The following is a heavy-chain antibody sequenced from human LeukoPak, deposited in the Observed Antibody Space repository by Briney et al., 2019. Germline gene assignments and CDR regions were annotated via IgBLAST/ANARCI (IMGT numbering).Heavy chain of an antibody. Sequence: SETLSLTCTVSGGSISSYYWSWIRQPPGKGLEWIGSIYYSGSTYYNPSLKSRVTISVDTSKNQFSLKLSSVTAADTAVYYCARRSPDVLLWFGESWGQGTLVTVSS. D-gene: IGHD3-10*01. CDR3: ARRSPDVLLWFGES. J-gene: IGHJ5*02. CDR2: IYYSGST. V-gene: IGHV4-59*05. CDR1: GGSISSYY.